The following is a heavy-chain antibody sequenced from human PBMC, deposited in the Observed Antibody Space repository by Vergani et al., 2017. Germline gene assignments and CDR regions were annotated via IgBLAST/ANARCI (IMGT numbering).Heavy chain of an antibody. Sequence: EVQLVQSGAEVKKPGESLKISCKGSGYSFTSYWIGWVRQMPGKGLEWMGIIYPGDSDTRYSPSFQGQVTISADKSISTAYLQWSSLKASDTAMYYCARHGGDCSSTSCYDVSYDYWGQGTLVTVSS. CDR2: IYPGDSDT. CDR3: ARHGGDCSSTSCYDVSYDY. J-gene: IGHJ4*02. D-gene: IGHD2-2*01. V-gene: IGHV5-51*01. CDR1: GYSFTSYW.